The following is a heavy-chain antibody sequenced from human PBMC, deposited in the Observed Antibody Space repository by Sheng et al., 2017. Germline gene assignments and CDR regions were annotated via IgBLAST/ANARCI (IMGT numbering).Heavy chain of an antibody. D-gene: IGHD3-3*01. CDR3: ARMVKRSITIFGVVTAGWYGMDV. CDR2: INHSGST. CDR1: GGSFSGYY. J-gene: IGHJ6*02. V-gene: IGHV4-34*01. Sequence: QVQLQQWGAGLLKPSETLSLTCAVYGGSFSGYYWSWIRQPPGKGLEWIGEINHSGSTNYNPSLKSRVTISIDTSKNQFSLKLSSVTAADTAVYYCARMVKRSITIFGVVTAGWYGMDVWGQGTTVTVSS.